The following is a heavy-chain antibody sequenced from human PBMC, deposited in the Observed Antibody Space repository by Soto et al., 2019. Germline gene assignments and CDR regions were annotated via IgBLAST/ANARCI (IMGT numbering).Heavy chain of an antibody. CDR1: GYTFTSYG. V-gene: IGHV1-18*01. J-gene: IGHJ4*02. D-gene: IGHD3-10*01. CDR2: ISAYNGNT. Sequence: QVQLVQSGAEVKKPGASVKVSCKASGYTFTSYGISWVRQAPGQGLEWMGWISAYNGNTNYAQKLQGRVTMTTDTSTSTAYMEPRSLRSDDTAVYYCARDTTPLLLWFGELLANYWGQGTLVTVSS. CDR3: ARDTTPLLLWFGELLANY.